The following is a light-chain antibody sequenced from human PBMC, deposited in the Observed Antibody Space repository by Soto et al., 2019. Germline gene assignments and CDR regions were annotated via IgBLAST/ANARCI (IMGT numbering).Light chain of an antibody. Sequence: QSALTQPASVSGSPGQSITISCTETSSDVGSYNLVSWYQHHPGKAPKLLIYEGSKRPSGVSNRFSGSRSDNTASLTISGLQAEDEADYYCCSYAGTLYVFGTGTKLTVL. CDR2: EGS. CDR1: SSDVGSYNL. J-gene: IGLJ1*01. CDR3: CSYAGTLYV. V-gene: IGLV2-23*01.